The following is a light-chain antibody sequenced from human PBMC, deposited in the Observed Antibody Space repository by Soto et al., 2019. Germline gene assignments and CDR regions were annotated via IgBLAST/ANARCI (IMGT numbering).Light chain of an antibody. Sequence: QSALTQPASVSGSPGQSITICCTGTSSDVGAYNYVSWYQQYPGKAPKLMIYEVNNRPSGVFNRFSGSKSGNTASLIISGLQAEDEADYYCSSYTTSNTNVFGTGTKVTVL. CDR2: EVN. CDR3: SSYTTSNTNV. CDR1: SSDVGAYNY. J-gene: IGLJ1*01. V-gene: IGLV2-14*01.